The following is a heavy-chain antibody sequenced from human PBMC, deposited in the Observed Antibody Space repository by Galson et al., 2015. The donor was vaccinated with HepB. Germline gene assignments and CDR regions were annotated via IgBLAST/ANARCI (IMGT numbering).Heavy chain of an antibody. CDR2: ISGSSSYT. Sequence: SLRLSCAASGFTFSDYYMSWVRQAPGKGLEWVSYISGSSSYTDDADSVKGRFTISRDNAKNSLYLQMNSLRAEDTAVYYCARAVYCGGDCYSYYFDYWGQGTLVTVSS. J-gene: IGHJ4*02. V-gene: IGHV3-11*06. CDR3: ARAVYCGGDCYSYYFDY. CDR1: GFTFSDYY. D-gene: IGHD2-21*02.